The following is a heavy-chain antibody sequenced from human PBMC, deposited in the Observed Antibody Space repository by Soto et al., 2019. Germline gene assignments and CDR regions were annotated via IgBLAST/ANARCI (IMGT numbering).Heavy chain of an antibody. CDR3: ASGASRWYPYFFDS. CDR1: EGTFNSYA. D-gene: IGHD6-13*01. J-gene: IGHJ4*02. V-gene: IGHV1-69*01. CDR2: IIPYYNTL. Sequence: QAQVVQSGAEVRKPGSSVKLSCKASEGTFNSYAIAWVRQAPGQGLEWMGGIIPYYNTLNYAQKFQDRVTITAADSPNTVYMELSSLRSDDTAVYFCASGASRWYPYFFDSWAQGTLVTVSS.